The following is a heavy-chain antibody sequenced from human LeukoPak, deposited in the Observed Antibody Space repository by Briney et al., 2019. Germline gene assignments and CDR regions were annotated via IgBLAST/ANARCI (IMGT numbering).Heavy chain of an antibody. D-gene: IGHD3-22*01. CDR3: ARGFRSDSSGQKFDC. J-gene: IGHJ4*02. CDR2: MNPNSGNT. Sequence: GASVKVSCKASGYTFTSYDINWVRQATGQGLEWMGWMNPNSGNTGYAQKFQDRVTMTRNTSIGTAYMELSSLGSEDTAMYYCARGFRSDSSGQKFDCWGQGTLVTVSS. CDR1: GYTFTSYD. V-gene: IGHV1-8*01.